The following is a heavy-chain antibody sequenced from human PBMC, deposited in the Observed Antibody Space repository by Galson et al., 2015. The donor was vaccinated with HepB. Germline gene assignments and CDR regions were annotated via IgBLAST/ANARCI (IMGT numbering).Heavy chain of an antibody. CDR1: GFTLGDYA. CDR3: SRAPYDGSRYSDDI. CDR2: IRSKIYGGTT. D-gene: IGHD3-22*01. J-gene: IGHJ4*02. Sequence: SLRLSCATSGFTLGDYAVSWFRQPPGKGLEWVSFIRSKIYGGTTEYAASVRHRFSISRDDSKSIAYLQLDSLKIEDTAVYYCSRAPYDGSRYSDDIWGQGTLVTVSS. V-gene: IGHV3-49*03.